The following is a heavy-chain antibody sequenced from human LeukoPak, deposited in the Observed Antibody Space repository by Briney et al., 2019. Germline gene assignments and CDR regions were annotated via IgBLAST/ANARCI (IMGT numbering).Heavy chain of an antibody. CDR1: GVTLSSYV. CDR3: ARDLGFSREDY. CDR2: IHPDGRDT. Sequence: GGSLRLSCGASGVTLSSYVMRWVGQAGGEGGEGVPNIHPDGRDTYYVDSVRGRFTIYRDNAKNSLFLQLNSLTVDDTAVYYCARDLGFSREDYWGQGTLVTVSS. D-gene: IGHD7-27*01. V-gene: IGHV3-7*01. J-gene: IGHJ4*02.